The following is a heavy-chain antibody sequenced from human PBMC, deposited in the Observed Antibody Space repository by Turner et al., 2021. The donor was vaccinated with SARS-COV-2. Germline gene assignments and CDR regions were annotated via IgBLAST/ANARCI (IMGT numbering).Heavy chain of an antibody. CDR2: INPSGGST. CDR1: GYTFTSLY. D-gene: IGHD2-8*02. J-gene: IGHJ4*02. Sequence: QVQLVQSGAEVEKPGASVTVSCKASGYTFTSLYMHWVRQAPGQGLEWMGIINPSGGSTNYAQKFQGRVTMTRDTSTSTVYMELSSLRSEDTAVYYCASSLPAPGGVPGRLNYWGQGALVTVSS. CDR3: ASSLPAPGGVPGRLNY. V-gene: IGHV1-46*01.